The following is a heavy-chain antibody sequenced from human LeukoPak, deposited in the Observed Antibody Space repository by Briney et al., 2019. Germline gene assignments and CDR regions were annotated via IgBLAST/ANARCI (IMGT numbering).Heavy chain of an antibody. CDR3: AKPQSSEWLRLGGVDY. D-gene: IGHD5-12*01. CDR2: ISGSGGST. Sequence: GGSLRLPCAASGFTFSSYAMSWVRQAPGKGLEWVSAISGSGGSTYYADSVKGRFTISRDNSKNTLYLQMNSLRAEDTAVYYCAKPQSSEWLRLGGVDYWGQGTLVTVSS. J-gene: IGHJ4*02. V-gene: IGHV3-23*01. CDR1: GFTFSSYA.